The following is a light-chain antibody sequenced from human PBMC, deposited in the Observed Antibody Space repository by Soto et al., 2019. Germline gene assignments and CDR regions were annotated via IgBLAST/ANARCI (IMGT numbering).Light chain of an antibody. CDR3: SSYTSSSTLVV. Sequence: QSALTQPPSVSGSPGQSITISCTGTSSDVGGYNYVSWYQQHPGKAPKLMIYDVRNRPSAVSNRFSGSKSGDTASLTISGLQAEDEADYYCSSYTSSSTLVVFGGGTKLTVL. J-gene: IGLJ2*01. V-gene: IGLV2-14*01. CDR2: DVR. CDR1: SSDVGGYNY.